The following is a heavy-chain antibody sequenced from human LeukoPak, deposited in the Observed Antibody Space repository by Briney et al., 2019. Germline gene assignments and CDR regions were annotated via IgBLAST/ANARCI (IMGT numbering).Heavy chain of an antibody. CDR2: IYDRGST. D-gene: IGHD1-26*01. V-gene: IGHV4-59*11. Sequence: SETLSLTCTVTGAFISSHYWCWIRQTPGTGPEWIGDIYDRGSTTYNPSLKSRVSISVDTSRNQFSLNLRSVTAADTAVYYCAKIEVGRFDPWGQGTLVTVSS. CDR3: AKIEVGRFDP. J-gene: IGHJ5*02. CDR1: GAFISSHY.